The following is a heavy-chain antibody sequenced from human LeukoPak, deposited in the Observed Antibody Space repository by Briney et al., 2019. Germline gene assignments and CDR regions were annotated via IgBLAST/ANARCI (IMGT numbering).Heavy chain of an antibody. V-gene: IGHV3-21*01. Sequence: PGGSLRLSCAASGFTFSSYSMNWVRQAPGKGLEWVSSISSSSSYIYYADSVKGRFTISRDNAKNSLYLQMNSLRAEDTAVYYCARAEDIVVVEAATPGDYWGQGTLVTVSS. D-gene: IGHD2-15*01. CDR1: GFTFSSYS. CDR3: ARAEDIVVVEAATPGDY. J-gene: IGHJ4*02. CDR2: ISSSSSYI.